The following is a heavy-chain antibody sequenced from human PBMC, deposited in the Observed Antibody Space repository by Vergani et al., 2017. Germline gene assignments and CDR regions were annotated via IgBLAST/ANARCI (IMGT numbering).Heavy chain of an antibody. J-gene: IGHJ4*02. CDR3: ALSVTTIYFY. Sequence: QLQLQESGPGLVKPSETLSLTCTVSGGSISSSSYYWGWIRQPPGKGLEWIGSIYYSGCTYYNPSLKSRVTISVDTSKNQFSLKLSSVTAADTAVYYCALSVTTIYFYWGQGTLVTVSS. D-gene: IGHD4-17*01. CDR1: GGSISSSSYY. CDR2: IYYSGCT. V-gene: IGHV4-39*01.